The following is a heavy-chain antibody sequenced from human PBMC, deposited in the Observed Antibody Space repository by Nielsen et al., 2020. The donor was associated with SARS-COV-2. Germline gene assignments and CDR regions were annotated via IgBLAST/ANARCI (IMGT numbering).Heavy chain of an antibody. V-gene: IGHV3-48*01. Sequence: GESLKISCVASGFSFNTYSMNWVRQAPGKGLEWVSYISGGSATIYYADSVKGRFTISRDNAKNSLYLEMNSLRAEDTAIYYCARAGIAASTPEDYYYYGMDVWGQGTAVTVSS. CDR1: GFSFNTYS. CDR2: ISGGSATI. CDR3: ARAGIAASTPEDYYYYGMDV. J-gene: IGHJ6*02. D-gene: IGHD6-13*01.